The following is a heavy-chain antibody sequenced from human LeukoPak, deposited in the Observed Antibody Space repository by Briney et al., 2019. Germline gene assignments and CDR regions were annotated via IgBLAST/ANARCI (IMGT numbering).Heavy chain of an antibody. CDR1: RYDIKSVYY. CDR2: IIHSGST. CDR3: AGKVSPPGYYGSGSYYTPRGGYFDY. D-gene: IGHD3-10*01. V-gene: IGHV4-38-2*02. J-gene: IGHJ4*02. Sequence: SETLSLTCTVSRYDIKSVYYWGWIRQPPGKWLEWIGEIIHSGSTNYNPSLKSRATISVDTSKNQFSLKLSSVTAADTAVYYCAGKVSPPGYYGSGSYYTPRGGYFDYWGQGTLVTVSS.